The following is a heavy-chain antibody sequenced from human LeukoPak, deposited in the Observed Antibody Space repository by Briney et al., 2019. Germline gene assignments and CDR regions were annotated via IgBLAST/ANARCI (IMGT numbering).Heavy chain of an antibody. J-gene: IGHJ5*02. D-gene: IGHD5-12*01. Sequence: ASVKVSCKAFEYTFTSYTMHWVRQAPGQRLDWMGWINAGNGNTKYSEKFQGRVIITRDTSASTAYMELSSLRSEDTAVYYCARDSGSDWWDHWGQGTLVTVSS. CDR3: ARDSGSDWWDH. CDR2: INAGNGNT. CDR1: EYTFTSYT. V-gene: IGHV1-3*01.